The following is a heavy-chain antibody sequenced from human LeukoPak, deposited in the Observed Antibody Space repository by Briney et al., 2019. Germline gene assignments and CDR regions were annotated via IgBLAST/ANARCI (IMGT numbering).Heavy chain of an antibody. CDR1: GFTFSSYW. CDR3: ARGEVTMVRGVIIDYYGMDV. Sequence: GGSLRLSCAASGFTFSSYWMSWVRQAPGKGLEWVANIKQDGSEKYYADSVKGRFTISRDNAKNSLYLQMNSLRAEDTAVYYCARGEVTMVRGVIIDYYGMDVWGQGTTVTVSS. CDR2: IKQDGSEK. V-gene: IGHV3-7*01. J-gene: IGHJ6*02. D-gene: IGHD3-10*01.